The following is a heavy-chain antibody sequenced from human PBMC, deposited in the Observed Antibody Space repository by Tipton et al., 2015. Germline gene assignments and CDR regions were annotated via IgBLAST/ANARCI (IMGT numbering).Heavy chain of an antibody. CDR1: GGSFSTYY. D-gene: IGHD3-9*01. J-gene: IGHJ4*02. Sequence: LRLSCAVYGGSFSTYYWSWIRQPPGKGLEWIAEITHSGSTNYNPSLKSRVTISVDSSKTQLSLKLTSVTAADTAVYYCACQDYDSLTRDYQTVDYWGQGTLVTVSS. CDR3: ACQDYDSLTRDYQTVDY. V-gene: IGHV4-34*01. CDR2: ITHSGST.